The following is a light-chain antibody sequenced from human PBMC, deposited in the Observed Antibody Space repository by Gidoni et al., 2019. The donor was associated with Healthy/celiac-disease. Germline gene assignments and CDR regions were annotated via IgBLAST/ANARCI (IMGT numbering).Light chain of an antibody. CDR2: DDS. CDR3: QVWDSSSDVGV. V-gene: IGLV3-21*02. J-gene: IGLJ3*02. Sequence: SYVLTQPPSVSVAPGQTARITCGGNNIGSKSVHWYQQKPGQAPVLVVYDDSDRPSGIPARFSGSNSGNTATLTISRVEAGDEADYYCQVWDSSSDVGVFGGGTKLTVL. CDR1: NIGSKS.